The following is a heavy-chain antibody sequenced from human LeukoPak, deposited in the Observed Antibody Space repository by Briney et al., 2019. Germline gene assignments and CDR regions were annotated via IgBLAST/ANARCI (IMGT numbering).Heavy chain of an antibody. CDR1: GGSISTYY. V-gene: IGHV4-59*01. D-gene: IGHD5-18*01. Sequence: PSETLSLTCTVSGGSISTYYWTWIRQPPGRGLEWIGYIYYSGITDYNPSLKSRVTLSVDRSRNQFSLKLSSVTAADTAVYYCARDLGGHNYGPFDSWGQGTLVTVSS. J-gene: IGHJ4*02. CDR3: ARDLGGHNYGPFDS. CDR2: IYYSGIT.